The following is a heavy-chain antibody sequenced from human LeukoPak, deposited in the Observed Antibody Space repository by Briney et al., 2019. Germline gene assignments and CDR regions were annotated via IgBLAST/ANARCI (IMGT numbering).Heavy chain of an antibody. CDR2: ISGSGGST. CDR1: GFTFSSYA. Sequence: PGGSLRLSCAASGFTFSSYAMSWVRQAPGKGLEWVSAISGSGGSTYYADSVKGRFTISRDNSKNTLYLQMSSLRAEDTAVYYCAKDKTAGSYSSDYWGQGTLVTVSS. J-gene: IGHJ4*02. CDR3: AKDKTAGSYSSDY. D-gene: IGHD3-10*01. V-gene: IGHV3-23*01.